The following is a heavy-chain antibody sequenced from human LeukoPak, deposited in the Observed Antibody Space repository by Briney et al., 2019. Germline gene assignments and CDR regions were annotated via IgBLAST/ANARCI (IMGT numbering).Heavy chain of an antibody. CDR3: TSSFDY. CDR2: ISTCGANS. V-gene: IGHV3-23*01. Sequence: GGSLRLSCAASGFSFSSYAMSWVRQTPERGLEWVSSISTCGANSYYADSVKGRFTVSRDNSKDTLYLQMNSLTAEDTALYYCTSSFDYWGQGTL. J-gene: IGHJ4*02. CDR1: GFSFSSYA. D-gene: IGHD2-2*01.